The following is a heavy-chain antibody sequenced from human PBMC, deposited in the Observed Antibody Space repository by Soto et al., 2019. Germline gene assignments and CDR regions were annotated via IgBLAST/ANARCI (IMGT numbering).Heavy chain of an antibody. CDR2: ISGSGGST. V-gene: IGHV3-23*01. J-gene: IGHJ4*02. CDR3: ARLSQYYDILTGRMC. D-gene: IGHD3-9*01. Sequence: PGGSLRLSCAASGFTFSSYAMSWVRQAPGKGLEWVSAISGSGGSTYYADSVKGRFTISRDNSKNTLYLQMNSLRAEDTAVYYCARLSQYYDILTGRMCWGQGTLVTVSS. CDR1: GFTFSSYA.